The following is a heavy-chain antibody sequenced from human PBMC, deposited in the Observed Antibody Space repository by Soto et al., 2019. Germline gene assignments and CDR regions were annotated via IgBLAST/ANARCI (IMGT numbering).Heavy chain of an antibody. CDR2: INAEGNT. J-gene: IGHJ5*02. V-gene: IGHV3-74*01. Sequence: EAQPVESGGGLVQPGGSLRLSCAASGFNFSPYWMHWVRQTPGKGLVWVSRINAEGNTIYADSVKGRFTISRDNAKNMLYLQMTSLRAEDTAVYFCARGSNTAFDPWGQGTLVTVSS. CDR1: GFNFSPYW. D-gene: IGHD2-21*02. CDR3: ARGSNTAFDP.